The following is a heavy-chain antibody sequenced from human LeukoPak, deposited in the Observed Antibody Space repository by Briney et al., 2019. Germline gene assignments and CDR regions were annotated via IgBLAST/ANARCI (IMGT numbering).Heavy chain of an antibody. CDR1: GFTFDDYG. CDR2: INWNGGST. J-gene: IGHJ4*02. V-gene: IGHV3-20*04. CDR3: ARGQSGSGSYPHFGY. D-gene: IGHD3-10*01. Sequence: PGGSLRLSCAASGFTFDDYGMSWVRQAPGKGLEWVSGINWNGGSTGYADSVKGRFTISRDNAKNSLYLQMNSLRAEDTALYYCARGQSGSGSYPHFGYWGQGTLVTVSS.